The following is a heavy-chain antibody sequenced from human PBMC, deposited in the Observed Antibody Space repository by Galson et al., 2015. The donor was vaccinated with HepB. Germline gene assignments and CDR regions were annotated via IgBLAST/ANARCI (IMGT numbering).Heavy chain of an antibody. V-gene: IGHV3-11*05. D-gene: IGHD5-18*01. J-gene: IGHJ4*02. CDR2: IGSSSRYT. CDR3: ARDRVDTTI. Sequence: SLRLSCAASGFTFSGYYMSWVRQVPGRGLEWVSYIGSSSRYTNYADSVKGRFTISRDNAKNSLYLQMNSLRVEDTAVYYCARDRVDTTIWGQGTLVTVSS. CDR1: GFTFSGYY.